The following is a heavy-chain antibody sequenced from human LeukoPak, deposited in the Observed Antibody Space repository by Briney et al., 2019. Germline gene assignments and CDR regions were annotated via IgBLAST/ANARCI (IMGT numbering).Heavy chain of an antibody. CDR3: ARDFYYGSGSYGWKPYYYYMDV. CDR2: ISAYNGNT. J-gene: IGHJ6*03. CDR1: GYTFTSYG. V-gene: IGHV1-18*01. D-gene: IGHD3-10*01. Sequence: ASVKVSCKASGYTFTSYGISWVRQAPGQGLEWMGWISAYNGNTNYAQKLQGRVTMTTDTSTSTAYMELRSLRSDDTAVYYCARDFYYGSGSYGWKPYYYYMDVWGKGTTVTISS.